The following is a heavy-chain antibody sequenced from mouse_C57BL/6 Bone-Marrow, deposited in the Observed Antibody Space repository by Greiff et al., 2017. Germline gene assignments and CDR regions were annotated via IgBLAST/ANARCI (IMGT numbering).Heavy chain of an antibody. CDR1: GFNIKDDY. Sequence: EVQLQQSGAELVRPGASVKLSCTASGFNIKDDYMHWVKQSPEQGLEWIGWIDPETGDTEYASKFQGKATITVDTSSNTAYLQLSSLTSEDTAVYYCTRIAYWGQGTLVTVSA. CDR3: TRIAY. V-gene: IGHV14-4*01. CDR2: IDPETGDT. J-gene: IGHJ3*01.